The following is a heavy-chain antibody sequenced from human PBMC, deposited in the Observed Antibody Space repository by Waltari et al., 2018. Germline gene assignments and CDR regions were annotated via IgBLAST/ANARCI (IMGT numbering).Heavy chain of an antibody. D-gene: IGHD3-3*01. V-gene: IGHV3-73*02. Sequence: EVQLVESGGGLVQPGGSLKLSCAASGFTFSGSAMHWVRQASGKGLEWVGRSRSKANSYATAYAASVKGRFTISRDDSKNTAYLQMNSLKTEDTAVYYCTSIFGEGDFFDYWGQGTLVTVSS. CDR1: GFTFSGSA. J-gene: IGHJ4*02. CDR3: TSIFGEGDFFDY. CDR2: SRSKANSYAT.